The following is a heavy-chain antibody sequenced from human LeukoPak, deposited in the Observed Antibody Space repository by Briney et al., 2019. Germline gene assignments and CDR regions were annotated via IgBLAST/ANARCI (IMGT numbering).Heavy chain of an antibody. CDR3: ARPYGDYDVAFDI. V-gene: IGHV4-61*01. CDR1: GGSLSSGSYY. Sequence: PSETLSLTCTVSGGSLSSGSYYWGWIRQPPGKGLEWVGYIYYSRSTNYNPSLKSRVTISEDTSKNQFSLKLSSVTAADTAVYYCARPYGDYDVAFDIWGQGTMVTVSS. J-gene: IGHJ3*02. CDR2: IYYSRST. D-gene: IGHD4-17*01.